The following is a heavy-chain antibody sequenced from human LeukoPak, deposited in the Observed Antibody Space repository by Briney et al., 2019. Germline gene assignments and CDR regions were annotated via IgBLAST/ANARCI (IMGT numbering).Heavy chain of an antibody. J-gene: IGHJ3*02. D-gene: IGHD5-24*01. CDR3: ARVLAEMAAVWHDDVFDI. V-gene: IGHV4-59*01. CDR1: GDSINGYY. CDR2: IYSGGST. Sequence: SETLSLTCTVSGDSINGYYWSWIRQPPGKGLEWIGFIYSGGSTNYNPSLKSRVTISVDTSKNQFALRVNSVTAADTAVYYCARVLAEMAAVWHDDVFDIWGQGTMVTVSS.